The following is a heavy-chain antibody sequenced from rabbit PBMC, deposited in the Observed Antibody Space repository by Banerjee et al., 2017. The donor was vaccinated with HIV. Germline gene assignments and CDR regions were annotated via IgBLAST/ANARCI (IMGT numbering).Heavy chain of an antibody. D-gene: IGHD6-1*01. Sequence: QEQLEESGGDLVQPEGSLTLTCKASGLDFSSSYWICWVRQAPGKGLEWIACIDAGSGGSTYYASWAKGRFTISKTSSTTVTLQMTSLTAADTATYFCARDYYYGSNGYTYNLWGPGTLVTVS. CDR2: IDAGSGGST. CDR1: GLDFSSSYW. J-gene: IGHJ4*01. V-gene: IGHV1S45*01. CDR3: ARDYYYGSNGYTYNL.